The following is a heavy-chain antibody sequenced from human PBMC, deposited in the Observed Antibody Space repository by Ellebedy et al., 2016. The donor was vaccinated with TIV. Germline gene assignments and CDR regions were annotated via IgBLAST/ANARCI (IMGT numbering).Heavy chain of an antibody. Sequence: ESLKISCTVSGGSVSSGDYYWNWIRQPPGKGLEWIAYFHYSGSTNYNPSLESRVTISVDTSKNQVSLKLTSVTAADTAVYYCAREGTDGYNYFDYWGRGTLVTVSS. CDR2: FHYSGST. CDR1: GGSVSSGDYY. CDR3: AREGTDGYNYFDY. D-gene: IGHD5-24*01. J-gene: IGHJ4*02. V-gene: IGHV4-61*08.